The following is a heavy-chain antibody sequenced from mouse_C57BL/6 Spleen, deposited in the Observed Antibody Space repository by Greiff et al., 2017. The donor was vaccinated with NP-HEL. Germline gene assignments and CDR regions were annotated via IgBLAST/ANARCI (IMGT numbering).Heavy chain of an antibody. CDR2: INPKNGGT. CDR1: GYTFTDYN. Sequence: VQLQQSGPELVKPGASVKLSCKASGYTFTDYNMHWVKQSHGKSLEWIGYINPKNGGTSCNQKFKGTATLTVDKSSSTAYMERRRRTSEDSAVYYCARWRGTYYAMDYWGQGTSVTGAS. D-gene: IGHD3-3*01. J-gene: IGHJ4*01. CDR3: ARWRGTYYAMDY. V-gene: IGHV1-22*01.